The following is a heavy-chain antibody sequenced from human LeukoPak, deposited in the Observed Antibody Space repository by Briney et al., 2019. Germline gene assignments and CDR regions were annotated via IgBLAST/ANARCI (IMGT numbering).Heavy chain of an antibody. D-gene: IGHD6-19*01. CDR1: GDSVSSNSAA. Sequence: SQTLSLTCAISGDSVSSNSAAWNWIRQSPSRGLEWLVRTYYRSKWYNDYAVSVKSRITIKPDTSKNQFSLQLNSVTPEETAVYYCARGGSSGKYYYYYGMDVWGQGTTVTVS. CDR3: ARGGSSGKYYYYYGMDV. CDR2: TYYRSKWYN. V-gene: IGHV6-1*01. J-gene: IGHJ6*02.